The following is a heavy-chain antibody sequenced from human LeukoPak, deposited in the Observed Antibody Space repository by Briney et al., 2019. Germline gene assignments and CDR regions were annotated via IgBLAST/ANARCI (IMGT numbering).Heavy chain of an antibody. J-gene: IGHJ4*02. CDR3: AKDLGYCSGGSCPTFDY. CDR1: GFTFSSYA. V-gene: IGHV3-23*01. D-gene: IGHD2-15*01. Sequence: GGSLRLSCAASGFTFSSYAMSWVRQAPGKGLEWLSAISGSGGSTYYADSVKGRFTISRDNSKNTLYLQMNSLRAEDTAVYYCAKDLGYCSGGSCPTFDYWGQGTLVTVSS. CDR2: ISGSGGST.